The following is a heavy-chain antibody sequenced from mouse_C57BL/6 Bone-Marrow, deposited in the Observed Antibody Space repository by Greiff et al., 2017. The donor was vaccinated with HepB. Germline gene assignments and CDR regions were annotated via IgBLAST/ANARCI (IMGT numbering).Heavy chain of an antibody. Sequence: VQLQQPGAELVKPGASVKVSCKASGNTFTSYWMHWVKQRPGQGLEWIGMIHPNSGRTNYNEKFKSKATLTVDKSSSTAYMQLSSLTSEDSAVYYCATKYYGSSYVDYWGQVTPLTVSS. D-gene: IGHD1-1*01. J-gene: IGHJ2*01. V-gene: IGHV1-64*01. CDR3: ATKYYGSSYVDY. CDR2: IHPNSGRT. CDR1: GNTFTSYW.